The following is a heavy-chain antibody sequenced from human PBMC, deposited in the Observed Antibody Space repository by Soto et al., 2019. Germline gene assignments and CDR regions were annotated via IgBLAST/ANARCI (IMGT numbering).Heavy chain of an antibody. D-gene: IGHD4-4*01. CDR2: IHYSGTT. Sequence: SETLSLTCIVSGGSISSYYWNWIRQSPGKGLEWIGYIHYSGTTKYNPSLKSRVTISADTSNDQFSLRLSSVTAADTAVYYCARDKYSNGEFDYWGQGTLGTVSS. V-gene: IGHV4-59*01. J-gene: IGHJ4*02. CDR3: ARDKYSNGEFDY. CDR1: GGSISSYY.